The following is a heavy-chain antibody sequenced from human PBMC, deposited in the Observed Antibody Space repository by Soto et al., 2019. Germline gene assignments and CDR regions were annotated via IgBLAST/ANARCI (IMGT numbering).Heavy chain of an antibody. D-gene: IGHD2-2*01. CDR1: GFTFSSYG. CDR3: ARDREDQLLFYYYYYGMDV. Sequence: GGSLRLSCAASGFTFSSYGVHWVRQAPGKGLEWVAVIWYDGSNKYYADSVKGRFTISRDNSKNTLYLQMNSLRAEDTAVYYCARDREDQLLFYYYYYGMDVWGQGTTVTVSS. CDR2: IWYDGSNK. V-gene: IGHV3-33*01. J-gene: IGHJ6*01.